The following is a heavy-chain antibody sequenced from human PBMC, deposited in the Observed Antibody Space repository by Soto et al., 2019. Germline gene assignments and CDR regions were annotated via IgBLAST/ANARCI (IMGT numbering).Heavy chain of an antibody. CDR1: GFTFTSSA. V-gene: IGHV1-58*01. Sequence: SVKVSCKASGFTFTSSAVQWVRQARGQRLEWIGWIVVGSGNTNYAQKFQERVTISRDNSKNTLYLQMNSLRAEDTAVYYCAKEWVYDSSGWSFDYWGQGTLVTVSS. D-gene: IGHD3-22*01. CDR2: IVVGSGNT. J-gene: IGHJ4*02. CDR3: AKEWVYDSSGWSFDY.